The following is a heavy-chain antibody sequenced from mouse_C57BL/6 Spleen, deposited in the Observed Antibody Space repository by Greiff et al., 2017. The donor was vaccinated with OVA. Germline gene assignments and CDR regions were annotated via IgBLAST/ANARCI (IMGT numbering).Heavy chain of an antibody. CDR1: GFTFSDYY. CDR3: ASHYYGSFDY. J-gene: IGHJ2*01. V-gene: IGHV5-16*01. CDR2: INYDGSST. Sequence: EVMLVESEGGLVQPGSSMKLSCTASGFTFSDYYMAWVRQVPEKGLEWVANINYDGSSTYYLDSLKSRFIISRDNAKNILYLQMSSLKSEDTATYYCASHYYGSFDYWGQGTTLTVSS. D-gene: IGHD1-1*01.